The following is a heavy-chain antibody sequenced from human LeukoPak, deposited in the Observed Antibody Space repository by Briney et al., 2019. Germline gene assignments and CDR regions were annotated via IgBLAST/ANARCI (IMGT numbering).Heavy chain of an antibody. V-gene: IGHV4-59*01. Sequence: PSETLSLTCTVSGGSLSSYYWSWIRQPPGKGLEWIGYIYYSGSTNYNPSLKSRVTISVDTSKNQFSLKLSSVTAADTAVYYCARGGPIGHGIAAAAPGDYWGQGTLVTVSS. CDR3: ARGGPIGHGIAAAAPGDY. CDR1: GGSLSSYY. J-gene: IGHJ4*02. D-gene: IGHD6-13*01. CDR2: IYYSGST.